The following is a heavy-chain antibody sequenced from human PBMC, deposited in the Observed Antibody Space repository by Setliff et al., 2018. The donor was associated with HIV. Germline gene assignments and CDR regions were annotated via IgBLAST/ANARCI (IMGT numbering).Heavy chain of an antibody. J-gene: IGHJ3*02. V-gene: IGHV3-11*01. CDR1: GFTFSDYY. D-gene: IGHD3-10*01. Sequence: GESLRLSCAASGFTFSDYYISWIRQAPGKGLEWVSYISSSGSTIYYADSVKGRFTISRDNAKNSLYLQMNSLRAEDTAVYYCARQGIRAISGAFDIWGQGTMVTVSS. CDR3: ARQGIRAISGAFDI. CDR2: ISSSGSTI.